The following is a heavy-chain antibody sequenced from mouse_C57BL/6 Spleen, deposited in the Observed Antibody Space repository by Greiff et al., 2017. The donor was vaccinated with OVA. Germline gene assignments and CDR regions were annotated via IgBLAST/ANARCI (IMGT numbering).Heavy chain of an antibody. D-gene: IGHD2-4*01. J-gene: IGHJ4*01. CDR2: INYDGSST. CDR3: AREGDEYDGGTYYAMDY. CDR1: GFTFSDYY. Sequence: EVKLVESEGGLVQPGSSMKLSCTASGFTFSDYYMAWVRQVPEKGLEWVANINYDGSSTYYLDSLKSRFIISRDNAKNILYLQMSSLKSEDTATYYCAREGDEYDGGTYYAMDYWGQGTSVTVSS. V-gene: IGHV5-16*01.